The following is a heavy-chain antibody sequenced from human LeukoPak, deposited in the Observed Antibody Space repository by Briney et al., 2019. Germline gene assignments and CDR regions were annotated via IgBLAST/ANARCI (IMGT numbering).Heavy chain of an antibody. CDR2: IYPADSDT. J-gene: IGHJ4*02. CDR3: TRFWGDSSGWSHSDY. V-gene: IGHV5-51*01. Sequence: LGESLKISCKASGYSFISYWIGWVRQMPGKGLEWMGIIYPADSDTRYSPSFQGQVTISADKSINTAYLQWSSLKASDTAMYYCTRFWGDSSGWSHSDYWGQGTLVTVSS. D-gene: IGHD6-19*01. CDR1: GYSFISYW.